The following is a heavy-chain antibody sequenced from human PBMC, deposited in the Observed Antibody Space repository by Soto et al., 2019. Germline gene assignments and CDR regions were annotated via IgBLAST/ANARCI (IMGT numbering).Heavy chain of an antibody. CDR3: ARSAAELLDY. CDR2: IYWDDDK. D-gene: IGHD6-13*01. V-gene: IGHV2-5*02. Sequence: QITLKESGPTLVKPTQTLTLTCTFSGFSLSTSGVGVGWIRQPPGKALEWLALIYWDDDKRYSPSLKSRLTITKDTSKNQVVLTITNMDPVDTATYYCARSAAELLDYWGQGTLVTVSS. J-gene: IGHJ4*02. CDR1: GFSLSTSGVG.